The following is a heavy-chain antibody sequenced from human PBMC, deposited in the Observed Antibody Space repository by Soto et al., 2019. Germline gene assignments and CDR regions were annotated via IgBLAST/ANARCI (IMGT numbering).Heavy chain of an antibody. V-gene: IGHV1-69*13. J-gene: IGHJ4*02. Sequence: SVKVSCKASGGTFSSYAISWVRQAPGQGLEWMGGIIPIFGTANYAQKFQGRVTITADESTSTAYMELSSLRSEDTAVYYCARDPRRTYDSSGYYKYWGQGTPVTVSS. CDR3: ARDPRRTYDSSGYYKY. CDR1: GGTFSSYA. CDR2: IIPIFGTA. D-gene: IGHD3-22*01.